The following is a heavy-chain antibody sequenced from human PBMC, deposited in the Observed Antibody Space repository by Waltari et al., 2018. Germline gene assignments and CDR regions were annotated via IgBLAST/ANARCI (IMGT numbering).Heavy chain of an antibody. V-gene: IGHV3-53*03. CDR2: IYSGITT. CDR3: ARGHCTGGSCHSGDNFDL. D-gene: IGHD2-15*01. J-gene: IGHJ4*02. Sequence: EVNLVESGGGLVQPGGSLRLSCAASGFLVEDTSMIWVRQAPGKGLEWVSVIYSGITTYDADSAKDRFIISRDNSKNTLFLQMNSLRAEDTAVYYCARGHCTGGSCHSGDNFDLWGQGTLVTVSS. CDR1: GFLVEDTS.